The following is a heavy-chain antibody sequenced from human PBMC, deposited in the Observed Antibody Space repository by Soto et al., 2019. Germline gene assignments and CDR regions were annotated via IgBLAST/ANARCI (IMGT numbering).Heavy chain of an antibody. CDR1: GGSISSYY. CDR3: AKPLMPYDFWSGYSDY. CDR2: IYYSGST. V-gene: IGHV4-59*01. J-gene: IGHJ4*02. Sequence: SETLSLTCTVSGGSISSYYWSWIRQPPGKGLEWIGYIYYSGSTNYNPSLKSRVTISVDTSKNQFSLKLSSVTAADTAVYYCAKPLMPYDFWSGYSDYWGRGTLVTFSS. D-gene: IGHD3-3*01.